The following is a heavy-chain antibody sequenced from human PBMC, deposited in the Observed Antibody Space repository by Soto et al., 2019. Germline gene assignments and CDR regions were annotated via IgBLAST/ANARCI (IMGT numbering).Heavy chain of an antibody. D-gene: IGHD3-3*02. CDR3: ARGTIFGLVSFDY. Sequence: AASVKVSCKASGYTFTNXGINWVRQAPGQGLEWMGWISGYNGDTHYAQNFQVRVTMTIDTSTSTAYMELRSLRSDDTAVYYCARGTIFGLVSFDYWGQGTLVTVSS. CDR1: GYTFTNXG. CDR2: ISGYNGDT. J-gene: IGHJ4*02. V-gene: IGHV1-18*01.